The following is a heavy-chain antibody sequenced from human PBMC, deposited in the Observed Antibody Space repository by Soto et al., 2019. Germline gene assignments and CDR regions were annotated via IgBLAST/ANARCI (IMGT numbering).Heavy chain of an antibody. D-gene: IGHD3-16*02. CDR3: ARGVMITFGGVIVPYFDY. V-gene: IGHV1-2*04. CDR1: GYTFTGYY. CDR2: INPNSGGT. Sequence: GSVKVSCKASGYTFTGYYMHWVRQAPGQGLEWMGWINPNSGGTNYAQKFQGWVTMTRDTSISTAYMELSRLRSDDTAVYYCARGVMITFGGVIVPYFDYWGQGTLVTVSS. J-gene: IGHJ4*02.